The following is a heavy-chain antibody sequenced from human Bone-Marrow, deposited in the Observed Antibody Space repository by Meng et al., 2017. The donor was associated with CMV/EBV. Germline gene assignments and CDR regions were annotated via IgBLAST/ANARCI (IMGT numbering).Heavy chain of an antibody. Sequence: SETLSLTCAVYGGSFSGYYWSWIRQAPGKGLEWIGEINLRRSTNYTPSLKSRVTISLDTSERQFSLRLSSVTAADTAVYYCARQGRVYFDHWGQGALVTVSS. V-gene: IGHV4-34*01. CDR1: GGSFSGYY. CDR3: ARQGRVYFDH. D-gene: IGHD5-24*01. CDR2: INLRRST. J-gene: IGHJ4*02.